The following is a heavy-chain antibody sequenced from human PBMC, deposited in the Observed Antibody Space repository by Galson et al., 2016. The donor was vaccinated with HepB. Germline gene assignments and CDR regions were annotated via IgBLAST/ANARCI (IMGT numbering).Heavy chain of an antibody. D-gene: IGHD2-15*01. V-gene: IGHV1-18*01. J-gene: IGHJ5*02. CDR2: IKPSSGKT. CDR3: ARTGGGYCDGARCYNWFDP. CDR1: GYRFGSYG. Sequence: SVKVSCKASGYRFGSYGISWVRQAPGLGLEWMGWIKPSSGKTGYAQRFAGRVTMTIDTSTTTAYMDLRSLTSDDTAVYYCARTGGGYCDGARCYNWFDPWGQGTLVSVSS.